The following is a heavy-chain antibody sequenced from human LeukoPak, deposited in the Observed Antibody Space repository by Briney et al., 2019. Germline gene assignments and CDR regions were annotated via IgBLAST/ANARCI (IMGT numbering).Heavy chain of an antibody. J-gene: IGHJ4*02. CDR3: ARALSSTGGSYYFDS. D-gene: IGHD1-14*01. CDR2: VRYDGSDK. V-gene: IGHV3-33*01. Sequence: GRSLRLSCIASGFALSHHGMHWVRQPPGKGVEWVAFVRYDGSDKYYADSVKGRFTVSRDNSNNALDLQMNTLTVEDTAVYYCARALSSTGGSYYFDSWGQGTLVTVSS. CDR1: GFALSHHG.